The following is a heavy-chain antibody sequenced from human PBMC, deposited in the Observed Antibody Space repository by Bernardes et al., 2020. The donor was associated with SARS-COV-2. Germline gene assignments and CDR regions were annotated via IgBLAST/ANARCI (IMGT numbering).Heavy chain of an antibody. CDR3: ARDLGYCTNGVCSP. CDR2: INPDGSST. J-gene: IGHJ5*02. CDR1: GFTFSSSW. Sequence: GSLRLSCAASGFTFSSSWFHWVRQAPGKGLVWVSRINPDGSSTNYADSVKGRFTISRDNAKNMVFLQMSGLRAEDTAMYYCARDLGYCTNGVCSPWGQGTLATVSS. D-gene: IGHD2-8*01. V-gene: IGHV3-74*01.